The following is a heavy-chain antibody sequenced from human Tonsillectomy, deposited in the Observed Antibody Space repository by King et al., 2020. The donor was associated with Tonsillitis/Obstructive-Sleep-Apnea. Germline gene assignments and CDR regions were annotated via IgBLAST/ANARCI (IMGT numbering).Heavy chain of an antibody. D-gene: IGHD6-19*01. CDR3: ARDLISAWVGLDC. CDR1: GDIVLSSSAA. CDR2: TYYRSQWYH. Sequence: VQLQQSGPGLVKSSQTLSLTCAISGDIVLSSSAAWNWIRQSPSRGLEWLGRTYYRSQWYHDYAISVRRRITINADTSKNQISLQLNSVTPEDTALYFCARDLISAWVGLDCWGQGTRVTVSS. V-gene: IGHV6-1*01. J-gene: IGHJ4*02.